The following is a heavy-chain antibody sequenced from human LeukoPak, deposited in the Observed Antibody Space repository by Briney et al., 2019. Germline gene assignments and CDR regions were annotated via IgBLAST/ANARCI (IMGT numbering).Heavy chain of an antibody. CDR1: GGTFSSYA. CDR3: ARAGQYQLLYNWFDP. D-gene: IGHD2-2*01. Sequence: GASVKVSCKASGGTFSSYAISWVRQAPGQGLEWMGGIIPIFGTANYAQKFQGRVTITADKSTSTAYMELSSLRSEDTAVYCCARAGQYQLLYNWFDPWAREPWSPSPQ. J-gene: IGHJ5*02. V-gene: IGHV1-69*06. CDR2: IIPIFGTA.